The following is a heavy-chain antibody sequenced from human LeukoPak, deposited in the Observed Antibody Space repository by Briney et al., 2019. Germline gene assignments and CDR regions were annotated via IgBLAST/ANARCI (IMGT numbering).Heavy chain of an antibody. V-gene: IGHV3-33*01. D-gene: IGHD3-10*01. CDR2: IWYDGSNK. CDR1: GFTFSSYG. CDR3: ARDSVVRGVEYYFDY. Sequence: GGSLRLSCAASGFTFSSYGMHWVRQAPGKGLEWVAVIWYDGSNKYYADSVKGRFTISRDNSKNTLYLQMNSLRAEDTAMYYCARDSVVRGVEYYFDYWGQGTLVTVSS. J-gene: IGHJ4*02.